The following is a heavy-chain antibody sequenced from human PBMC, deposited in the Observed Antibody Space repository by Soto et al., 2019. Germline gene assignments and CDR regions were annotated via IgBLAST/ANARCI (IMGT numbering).Heavy chain of an antibody. J-gene: IGHJ4*02. Sequence: PGESLKISCKASGYSLDYYWIGWVRHMSGKGLEWMGVIYPGDSDTRYSPSFQGQVTISADKSINTAYLYWSTLKASDTAMYYCARLPALEYFDWILDYWGQGTLVTVSS. D-gene: IGHD3-9*01. V-gene: IGHV5-51*01. CDR3: ARLPALEYFDWILDY. CDR2: IYPGDSDT. CDR1: GYSLDYYW.